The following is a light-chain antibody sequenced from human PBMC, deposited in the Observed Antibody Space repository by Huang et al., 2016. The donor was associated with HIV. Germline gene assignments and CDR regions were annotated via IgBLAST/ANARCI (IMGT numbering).Light chain of an antibody. V-gene: IGKV3-11*01. CDR1: QSVSSD. CDR3: QQRSDWPRT. CDR2: GAA. Sequence: EIVLTQSPATLSLSPGERATLSCRASQSVSSDLDWYQQKAGQAPRLRIYGAANRATGIPARFSGRGSGTDFTLTISSLEPEDFAVYYCQQRSDWPRTFGQGTKLEIK. J-gene: IGKJ2*01.